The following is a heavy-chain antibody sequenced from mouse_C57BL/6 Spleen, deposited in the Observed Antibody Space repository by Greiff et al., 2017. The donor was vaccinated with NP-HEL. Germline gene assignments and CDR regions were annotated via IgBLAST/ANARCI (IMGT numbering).Heavy chain of an antibody. CDR1: GYAFSSSW. CDR3: ARDNPSYNPIRYYFDY. CDR2: IYPGDGDT. J-gene: IGHJ2*01. D-gene: IGHD1-3*01. Sequence: QVQLQQSGPALVKPGASVKISCKASGYAFSSSWMNWVKQRPGTGLVWIGRIYPGDGDTNYNGKFTGKATLTADTSSSTAYMQLSSLTSEDSAVYFCARDNPSYNPIRYYFDYWGQGTTLTVSS. V-gene: IGHV1-82*01.